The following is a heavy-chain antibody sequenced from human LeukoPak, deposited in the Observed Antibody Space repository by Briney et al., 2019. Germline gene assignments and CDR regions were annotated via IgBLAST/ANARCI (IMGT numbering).Heavy chain of an antibody. CDR2: IDPSGST. V-gene: IGHV4-59*01. CDR1: GGSISPYY. J-gene: IGHJ6*02. D-gene: IGHD3-9*01. CDR3: ARDHWLLSSNTWYYYGMDV. Sequence: SETLSLTCLVYGGSISPYYWSWIRQSPGKGLEWIGYIDPSGSTSYNPSLKSRVTIFVDTSKNLSSLIPPSVTASDTAIYYCARDHWLLSSNTWYYYGMDVWGQGTTVTVSS.